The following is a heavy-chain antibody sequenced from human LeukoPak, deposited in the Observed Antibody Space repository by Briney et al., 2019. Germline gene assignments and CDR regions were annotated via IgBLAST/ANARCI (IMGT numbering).Heavy chain of an antibody. J-gene: IGHJ4*02. V-gene: IGHV1-69*04. CDR3: ARDRFNYYGSGSHPYYFDY. D-gene: IGHD3-10*01. CDR1: GGTFSSYA. CDR2: IIPILGIA. Sequence: ASVKVFCKASGGTFSSYAISWVRQAPGQGLEWMGRIIPILGIANYAQKFQGRVTITADKSTSTAYMELSSLRSEDTAVYYCARDRFNYYGSGSHPYYFDYWGQGTLVTVSS.